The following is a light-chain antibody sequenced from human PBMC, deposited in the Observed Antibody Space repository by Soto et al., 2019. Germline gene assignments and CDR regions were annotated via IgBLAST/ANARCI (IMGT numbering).Light chain of an antibody. J-gene: IGKJ1*01. CDR1: QSISSW. V-gene: IGKV1-5*01. CDR2: DAS. Sequence: DIQMTQSPSTLSASVGDRVTITCRASQSISSWLAWYQQKPGKAPKLLIYDASSLESGVPSRFSGSGSGTEFTLTISSLQPYDFATSYCQQYNSYPWTFGQGTKVEIK. CDR3: QQYNSYPWT.